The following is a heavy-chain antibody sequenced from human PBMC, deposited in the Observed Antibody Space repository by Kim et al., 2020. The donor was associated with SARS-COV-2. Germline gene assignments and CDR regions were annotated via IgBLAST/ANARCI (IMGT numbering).Heavy chain of an antibody. D-gene: IGHD3-10*01. CDR2: INSGGSST. CDR1: GFIFSSYC. J-gene: IGHJ5*01. CDR3: AIYGIASRATHVWFDA. Sequence: GGSLRLSCAGSGFIFSSYCMHWVRQAPGKGLVWVSCINSGGSSTCYAESVKGRFTISRDNAKNTLYLQMNSLRAEDTAVYYCAIYGIASRATHVWFDAWG. V-gene: IGHV3-74*01.